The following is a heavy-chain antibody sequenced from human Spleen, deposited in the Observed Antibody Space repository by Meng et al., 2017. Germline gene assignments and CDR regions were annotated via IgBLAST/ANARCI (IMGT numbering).Heavy chain of an antibody. CDR2: IYYSGST. D-gene: IGHD1-26*01. V-gene: IGHV4-59*01. CDR3: ARISGRYMDYYFDY. CDR1: GCSISSNY. J-gene: IGHJ4*02. Sequence: SETLSLTCTVSGCSISSNYWNWIRQPPGKGLEWIGYIYYSGSTNSNPSLESRVTISVDTSKNQFSLKLSSVTAADTAVYDCARISGRYMDYYFDYWGQGTLVTVSS.